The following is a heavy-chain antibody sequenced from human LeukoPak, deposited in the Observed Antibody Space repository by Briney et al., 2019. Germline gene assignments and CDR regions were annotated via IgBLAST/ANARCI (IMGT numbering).Heavy chain of an antibody. V-gene: IGHV4-4*07. CDR3: ARAPGREWLFDY. Sequence: SETLSLTCIVSGGSISSYHCAWIRQSAGKGLEWIGRIHTSGSTNYNPSLKSRVTMSLDTSKNQFSLSLSSVTAADTAVYYCARAPGREWLFDYWGQGTLVTVSS. CDR2: IHTSGST. J-gene: IGHJ4*02. CDR1: GGSISSYH. D-gene: IGHD3-3*01.